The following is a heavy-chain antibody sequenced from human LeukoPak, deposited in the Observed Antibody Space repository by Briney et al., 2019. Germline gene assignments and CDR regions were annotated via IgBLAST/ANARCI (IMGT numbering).Heavy chain of an antibody. CDR2: INIDGSTS. CDR3: ARASALATPPFGY. J-gene: IGHJ4*02. CDR1: AFTFSSYW. Sequence: GGSLRLSYAAYAFTFSSYWMHWVRQAPGKGLVWVSRINIDGSTSNYADSVKGRFTISRDNAKNAVYLQMNSLRVEDTAVYYCARASALATPPFGYWGQGTLVTVSS. V-gene: IGHV3-74*01. D-gene: IGHD5-24*01.